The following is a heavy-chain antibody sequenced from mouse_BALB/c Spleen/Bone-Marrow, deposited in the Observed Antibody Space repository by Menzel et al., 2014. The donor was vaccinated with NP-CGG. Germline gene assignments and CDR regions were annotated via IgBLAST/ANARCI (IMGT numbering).Heavy chain of an antibody. CDR1: GYTFTNYW. V-gene: IGHV1-69*02. CDR3: ARGVVYYYAMDY. CDR2: IDPSDSYS. Sequence: QVQLQQSGAELVKPGASVKLSCKASGYTFTNYWMHWVKQRPGQGLEWIGEIDPSDSYSNYNQNFKGKATLTVDKSSSTAYMQLTSLTPEDSAVYYCARGVVYYYAMDYWGQGTSVTVSS. J-gene: IGHJ4*01.